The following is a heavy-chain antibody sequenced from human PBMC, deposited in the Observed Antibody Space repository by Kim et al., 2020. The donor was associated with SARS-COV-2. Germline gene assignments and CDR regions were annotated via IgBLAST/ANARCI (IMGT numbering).Heavy chain of an antibody. CDR3: ARGGANDY. CDR2: GKH. Sequence: GKHTYAQGFTGRFVFALDTSVSTAYLQISSLKAEDTAVYYCARGGANDYWGQGTLVTVSS. D-gene: IGHD1-26*01. J-gene: IGHJ4*02. V-gene: IGHV7-4-1*02.